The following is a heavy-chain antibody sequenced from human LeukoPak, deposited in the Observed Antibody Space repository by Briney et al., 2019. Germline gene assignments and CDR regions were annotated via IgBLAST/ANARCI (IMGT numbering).Heavy chain of an antibody. CDR3: ARESSITMIVALYYYGMDV. Sequence: GGSLSLSCVVSGLTFSRHALSWVRQAPGKGLEWVANIKQDGSEKYYVDSVKGRFTISRDNAKNSLYLQMNSLRAEDTAVYYCARESSITMIVALYYYGMDVWGQGTTVTVSS. V-gene: IGHV3-7*01. CDR2: IKQDGSEK. CDR1: GLTFSRHA. D-gene: IGHD3-22*01. J-gene: IGHJ6*02.